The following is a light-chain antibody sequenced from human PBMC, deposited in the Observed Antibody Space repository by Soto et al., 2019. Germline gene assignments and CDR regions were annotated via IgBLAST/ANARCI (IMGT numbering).Light chain of an antibody. J-gene: IGLJ1*01. CDR2: DVS. V-gene: IGLV2-14*01. CDR1: SGDVGAYNY. Sequence: QSVLTHPATGSGSPGQSISISCTGSSGDVGAYNYVSWYQQYSGKAPKLMIYDVSNRPSGVSDRFSGSKSGNTASLTISGLQAEDEADYYCCSYTSSSTYVFGTGTKVTVL. CDR3: CSYTSSSTYV.